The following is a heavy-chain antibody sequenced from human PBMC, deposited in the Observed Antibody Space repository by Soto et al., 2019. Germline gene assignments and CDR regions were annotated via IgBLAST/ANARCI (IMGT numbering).Heavy chain of an antibody. J-gene: IGHJ6*02. V-gene: IGHV5-10-1*01. CDR1: GYSFTSYW. Sequence: GESLKISCKGSGYSFTSYWISWVRQMPGKGLEWMGRIDPSDSYINYSPSFQGHVTISADKSISTAYLQWSSLKASDTAMYYCARTPGTTRYCSGGSCYSDYYYYRMDVWGQGTTVTVSS. CDR3: ARTPGTTRYCSGGSCYSDYYYYRMDV. CDR2: IDPSDSYI. D-gene: IGHD2-15*01.